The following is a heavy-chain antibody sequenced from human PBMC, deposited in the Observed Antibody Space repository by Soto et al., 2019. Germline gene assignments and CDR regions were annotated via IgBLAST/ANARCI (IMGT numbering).Heavy chain of an antibody. CDR2: ISSNGGST. D-gene: IGHD3-16*01. J-gene: IGHJ4*02. CDR3: ARDPRGGGYFDY. Sequence: GGSLRLSCAASGFTFSSYAMHWVRQAPGKGLEYVSAISSNGGSTYYANSVKGRFTISRDNSKNTLYLQMGSLRAEDMAVYYCARDPRGGGYFDYWGQGTLVTVSS. V-gene: IGHV3-64*01. CDR1: GFTFSSYA.